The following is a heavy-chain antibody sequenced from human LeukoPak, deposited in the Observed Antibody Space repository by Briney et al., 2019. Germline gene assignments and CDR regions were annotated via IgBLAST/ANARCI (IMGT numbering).Heavy chain of an antibody. V-gene: IGHV4-4*07. D-gene: IGHD2-15*01. Sequence: SETLSLTCTVSGGSISSYYWSWIRQPAGKGLEWIGRIYTSGSTNYNPSLKSRVTMSVDTSKNQFSLKLSSVTAADTAVYYCARHFCSGGYCYYFDYWGQGTLVTVSS. J-gene: IGHJ4*02. CDR2: IYTSGST. CDR3: ARHFCSGGYCYYFDY. CDR1: GGSISSYY.